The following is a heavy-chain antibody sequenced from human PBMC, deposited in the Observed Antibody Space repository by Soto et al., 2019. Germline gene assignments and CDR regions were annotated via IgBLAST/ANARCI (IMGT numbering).Heavy chain of an antibody. CDR3: ARGLLGTVTTPTFDY. J-gene: IGHJ4*02. Sequence: SETLSLTGTVSGGSIRSGGYYWSWIRQHPGKGLERIGYIYYSGSTYYNPSVQTRVHISVDTAKTQFSLKLSSVTAADTAVYYCARGLLGTVTTPTFDYWGQGTLVTVSS. D-gene: IGHD4-17*01. V-gene: IGHV4-31*03. CDR2: IYYSGST. CDR1: GGSIRSGGYY.